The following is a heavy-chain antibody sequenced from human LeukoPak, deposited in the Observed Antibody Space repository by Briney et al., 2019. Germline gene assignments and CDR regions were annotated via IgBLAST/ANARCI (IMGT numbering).Heavy chain of an antibody. CDR1: GGSISSYY. CDR3: ARGRLGGSGSYYNVLDY. Sequence: KPSKTLSLTCTVSGGSISSYYWSCLRQPPGKGLEWIGYISYSGSTNYNPSLKSRVTISVDTSRNQFSLKLSSVTAADTAVYYCARGRLGGSGSYYNVLDYWGQGTLVTVSS. V-gene: IGHV4-59*01. D-gene: IGHD3-10*01. J-gene: IGHJ4*02. CDR2: ISYSGST.